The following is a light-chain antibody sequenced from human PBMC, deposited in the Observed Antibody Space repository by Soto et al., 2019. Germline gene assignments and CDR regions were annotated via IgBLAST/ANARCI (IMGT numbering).Light chain of an antibody. CDR1: QSLSSSS. Sequence: EIVLTQSPGTLSMSPGERATLSCRASQSLSSSSLAWYQQKPGQAPRLLISGASSRAADIPDRFSGSGSGTDFTPTISSLEPEDFEVHYCQQSDIWPWTFGQGTKVDTK. J-gene: IGKJ1*01. V-gene: IGKV3D-20*02. CDR3: QQSDIWPWT. CDR2: GAS.